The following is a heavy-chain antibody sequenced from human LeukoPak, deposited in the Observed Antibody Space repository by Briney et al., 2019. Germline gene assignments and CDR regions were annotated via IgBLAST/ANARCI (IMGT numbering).Heavy chain of an antibody. D-gene: IGHD3-10*02. J-gene: IGHJ6*03. CDR2: IYSGGST. Sequence: GGSLRLSCAASGFTVSSNYMSWVRQAPGKGLEWVSIIYSGGSTYYADSVKGRFTISRDNSKNTLYLQMNSLRAEDTAVYYCARDCTGQQLISRKEYYYMDVWGKGTTVTISS. CDR1: GFTVSSNY. CDR3: ARDCTGQQLISRKEYYYMDV. V-gene: IGHV3-66*01.